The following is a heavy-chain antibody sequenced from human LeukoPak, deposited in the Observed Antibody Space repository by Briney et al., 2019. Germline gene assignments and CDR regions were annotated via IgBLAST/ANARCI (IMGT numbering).Heavy chain of an antibody. CDR3: ARDRTRTGYSSGWYHDY. J-gene: IGHJ4*02. D-gene: IGHD6-19*01. Sequence: GASVKVSCKASGYTFTGYYMHWVRQAPGQWLEWMGWINPNSGGTNYAQKFQGRVTMTRDTSISTAYMELSRLRSDDTAVYYCARDRTRTGYSSGWYHDYWGQGTLVTVSS. CDR1: GYTFTGYY. V-gene: IGHV1-2*02. CDR2: INPNSGGT.